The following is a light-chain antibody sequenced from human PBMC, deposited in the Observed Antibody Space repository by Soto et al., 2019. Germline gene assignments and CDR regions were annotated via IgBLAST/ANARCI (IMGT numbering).Light chain of an antibody. CDR3: QPYNSFSGT. V-gene: IGKV1-5*01. CDR2: DAS. J-gene: IGKJ1*01. Sequence: DIQMTQSPSTLSASVGDRVTITCRASQTISSWLAWYKQKPGKAPKLLIYDASSLESGVPSRFSGRGSGTQFTLTISSLQPDDFATYYCQPYNSFSGTFGPGTKVDIK. CDR1: QTISSW.